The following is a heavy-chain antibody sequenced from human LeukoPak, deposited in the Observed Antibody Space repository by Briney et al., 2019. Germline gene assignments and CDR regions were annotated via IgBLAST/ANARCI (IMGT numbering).Heavy chain of an antibody. CDR1: GYSFTSYW. Sequence: GESLKISRKGSGYSFTSYWFARVRQLPGKGLEWMVIIYPGDSHAIYSPSFQGQVTFLAHKSISTASLQWSSLKASDTAMYYCARGRGSGWYYFAYWGQGTLVTVSS. V-gene: IGHV5-51*01. CDR2: IYPGDSHA. CDR3: ARGRGSGWYYFAY. D-gene: IGHD6-19*01. J-gene: IGHJ4*02.